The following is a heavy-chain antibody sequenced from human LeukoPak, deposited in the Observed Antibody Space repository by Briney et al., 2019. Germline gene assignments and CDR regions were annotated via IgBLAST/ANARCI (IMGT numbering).Heavy chain of an antibody. V-gene: IGHV1-46*01. CDR1: GYTFTSYY. D-gene: IGHD3-22*01. CDR3: ARDHDGDSSGYYYGDAFDI. J-gene: IGHJ3*02. Sequence: ASVKVSCKASGYTFTSYYMHWVRQAPGQGLEWMGIINPSGGSTSYAQKFQGRVTMTRDTSTSTVYMELSSLRSEDTAVYYCARDHDGDSSGYYYGDAFDIWGQGTMVTVSS. CDR2: INPSGGST.